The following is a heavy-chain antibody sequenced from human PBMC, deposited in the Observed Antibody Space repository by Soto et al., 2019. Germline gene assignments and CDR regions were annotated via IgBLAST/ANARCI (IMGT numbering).Heavy chain of an antibody. CDR3: AKEGPRSSGWRRDPRYYYYGMDV. D-gene: IGHD6-19*01. V-gene: IGHV3-43*01. CDR1: GFTFDDYT. J-gene: IGHJ6*02. CDR2: ISWDGGST. Sequence: GGSLRLSCAASGFTFDDYTMHWVRQAPGKGLEWVSLISWDGGSTYYADSVKGRFTISRDNSKNSLYLQMNSLRTEDTALYYCAKEGPRSSGWRRDPRYYYYGMDVWGQGTTVTVSS.